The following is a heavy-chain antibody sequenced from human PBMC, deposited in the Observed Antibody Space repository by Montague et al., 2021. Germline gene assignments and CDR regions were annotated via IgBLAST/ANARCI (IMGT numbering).Heavy chain of an antibody. V-gene: IGHV3-7*01. CDR1: GFTFSSHW. CDR2: IGDDGVET. J-gene: IGHJ6*03. Sequence: SRSLSWAASGFTFSSHWMSWVRQAPGKGLEWVANIGDDGVETYYVDSVKGRFTVSRDNAKSSLYLQMNSLRAEDTAVYYCGVSPRRGGMDVWGKGTTVTVSS. CDR3: GVSPRRGGMDV.